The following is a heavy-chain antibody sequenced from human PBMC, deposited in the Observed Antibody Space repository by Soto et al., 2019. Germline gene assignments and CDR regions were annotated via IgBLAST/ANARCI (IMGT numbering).Heavy chain of an antibody. J-gene: IGHJ4*02. CDR3: ARGGNVVVLAAYDY. CDR2: INVGRGNT. CDR1: GYTFTTYA. V-gene: IGHV1-3*01. Sequence: QVQLVQSGAEVKKPGASVKVSCKTSGYTFTTYAMHWVRRAPGQRPEWMGWINVGRGNTKYLQSFQGRVTITADTSASTTYMELSSLRSEDTAVYYCARGGNVVVLAAYDYSGQGTQVTVSS. D-gene: IGHD2-15*01.